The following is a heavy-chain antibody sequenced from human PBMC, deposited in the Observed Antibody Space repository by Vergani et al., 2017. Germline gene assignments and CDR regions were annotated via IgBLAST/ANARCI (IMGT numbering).Heavy chain of an antibody. D-gene: IGHD6-13*01. J-gene: IGHJ6*02. CDR1: GGSFSGYF. CDR2: FNPIGST. Sequence: QLPLQQWGAGLLKPSETLSLTCAVYGGSFSGYFWSWLRQPPGKGLEWIGEFNPIGSTIYNPSLKSRVTISVDTSKNQFSLKLSSVTAADTAVYYCARGKLVAYYYYYGMDVWGQGTTVTVSS. V-gene: IGHV4-34*01. CDR3: ARGKLVAYYYYYGMDV.